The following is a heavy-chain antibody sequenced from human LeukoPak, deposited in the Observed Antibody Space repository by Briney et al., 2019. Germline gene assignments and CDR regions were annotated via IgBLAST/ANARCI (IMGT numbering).Heavy chain of an antibody. CDR1: KFTFSNYA. CDR3: AKGKSSGSVDWFDP. V-gene: IGHV3-23*01. D-gene: IGHD3-10*01. CDR2: ITGAGKT. J-gene: IGHJ5*02. Sequence: GGSLRLSCAASKFTFSNYAMTWVRQAPGKGPEWVSSITGAGKTYYPDSVKGRFTVSRDNFQNTLYLQINAVRAEDTAIYYCAKGKSSGSVDWFDPWGQGTLVTVPS.